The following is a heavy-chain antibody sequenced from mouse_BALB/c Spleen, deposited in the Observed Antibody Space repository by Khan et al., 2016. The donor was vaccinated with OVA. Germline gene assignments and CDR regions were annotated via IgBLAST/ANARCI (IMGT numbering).Heavy chain of an antibody. CDR3: AREEDYGNRRAWFAY. J-gene: IGHJ3*01. D-gene: IGHD1-1*01. CDR1: GYAFSTYW. CDR2: LYPGAGNT. V-gene: IGHV1-80*01. Sequence: VQLQESGAELVRPWSSVTISCKASGYAFSTYWMNWVKQRPGQGLEWIGQLYPGAGNTNYNGDFKGKASLTADTSSSTAYMQLSSRASADSAVYFCAREEDYGNRRAWFAYWGQGTLVTVSA.